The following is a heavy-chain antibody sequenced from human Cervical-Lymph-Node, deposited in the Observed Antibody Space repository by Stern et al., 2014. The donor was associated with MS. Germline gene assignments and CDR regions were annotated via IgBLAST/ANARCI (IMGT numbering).Heavy chain of an antibody. V-gene: IGHV1-69*01. J-gene: IGHJ6*02. CDR2: IVPLFGKP. CDR1: GGTFSNYA. Sequence: QVQLVQSGAEVKKPGSSVKVSCKASGGTFSNYATSWVRQAPGQGLEWMGGIVPLFGKPNYAQKFQGRVTITADESTSTAYMDLSSLRSEDTAVYYCASPLTATSVPFGYYGMDVWGQGTTGTVS. CDR3: ASPLTATSVPFGYYGMDV. D-gene: IGHD4-17*01.